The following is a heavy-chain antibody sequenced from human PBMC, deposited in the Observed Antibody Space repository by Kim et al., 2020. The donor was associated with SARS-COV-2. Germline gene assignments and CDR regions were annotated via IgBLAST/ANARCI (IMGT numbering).Heavy chain of an antibody. CDR3: ARERELGGSGSYQYYFDY. CDR2: TYYRSKWYN. J-gene: IGHJ4*02. CDR1: GDSVSSNSAA. V-gene: IGHV6-1*01. Sequence: SQTLSLTCAISGDSVSSNSAAWNWIRQSPSRGLEWLGRTYYRSKWYNDYAVSVKSRITINPDTSKNQFSLQLNSVTPEDTAVYYCARERELGGSGSYQYYFDYWGQGTLVTVSS. D-gene: IGHD3-10*01.